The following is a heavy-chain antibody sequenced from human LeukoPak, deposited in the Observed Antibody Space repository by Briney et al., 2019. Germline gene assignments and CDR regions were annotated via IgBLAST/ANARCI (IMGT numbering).Heavy chain of an antibody. V-gene: IGHV4-59*01. CDR2: VHSTGST. D-gene: IGHD1-26*01. CDR1: GGSINNYY. CDR3: ARRSGSYSYYGVDV. Sequence: PSETLSLTCTVSGGSINNYYWSWIRQPPGKGLGWIGYVHSTGSTSYNPSLKSRVTISVDTSKNQFSLKLSSVTAADTAVYFCARRSGSYSYYGVDVWGQGTTVTVSS. J-gene: IGHJ6*02.